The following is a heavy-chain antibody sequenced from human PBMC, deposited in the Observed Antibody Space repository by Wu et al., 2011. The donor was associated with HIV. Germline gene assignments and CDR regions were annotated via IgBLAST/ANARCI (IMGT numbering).Heavy chain of an antibody. V-gene: IGHV5-51*01. CDR2: SILVTLIP. CDR3: ARLGYSYGYGYYYYGMDV. D-gene: IGHD5-18*01. J-gene: IGHJ6*02. Sequence: IGWVRQMPGKAWSGWGSSILVTLIPDTARPSQGQVTISADKSISTAYLQWSSLKASDTAMYYCARLGYSYGYGYYYYGMDVWGQGTTVTVSS.